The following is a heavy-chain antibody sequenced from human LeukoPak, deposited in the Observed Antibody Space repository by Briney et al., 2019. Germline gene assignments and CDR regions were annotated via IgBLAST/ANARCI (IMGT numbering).Heavy chain of an antibody. J-gene: IGHJ4*02. D-gene: IGHD4-11*01. CDR3: AFNNNFKY. CDR1: GFTFSSHW. Sequence: GGSLRLSCATSGFTFSSHWMSWVRQAPGQGLEWVANIKYDGIEKYYVASVRGRFTISRDDAKNSLSLQMNNMRAEDTAVYYCAFNNNFKYWGQGTQVTVSS. V-gene: IGHV3-7*01. CDR2: IKYDGIEK.